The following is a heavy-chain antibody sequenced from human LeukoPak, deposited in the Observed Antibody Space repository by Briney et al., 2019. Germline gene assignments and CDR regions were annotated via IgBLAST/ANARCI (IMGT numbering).Heavy chain of an antibody. J-gene: IGHJ1*01. CDR3: AIQKGTIFGDVSPLSKHFHH. D-gene: IGHD3-3*01. CDR1: GHTFTSCY. Sequence: GASVKVSCKASGHTFTSCYMHWVRQAPGQGLEWMGLINPSGGSATYAQKFQGRVTMTRDTSTSTVHMELSSLRSEDTAVYYCAIQKGTIFGDVSPLSKHFHHWGQGTLVTVSS. CDR2: INPSGGSA. V-gene: IGHV1-46*01.